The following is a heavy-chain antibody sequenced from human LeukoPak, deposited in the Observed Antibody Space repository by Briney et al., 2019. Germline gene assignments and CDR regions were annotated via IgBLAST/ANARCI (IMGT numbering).Heavy chain of an antibody. Sequence: SQTLSLTCTVSGGSISSGDYYWSWIRQPPGNGLEWIGYIYYSGSTYYNPSLKSRVTISVDTSKNQFSLKLSSVTAADTAVYYCARGQTMVRGVVDYWGQGTLVTVSS. CDR2: IYYSGST. CDR1: GGSISSGDYY. D-gene: IGHD3-10*01. V-gene: IGHV4-30-4*01. J-gene: IGHJ4*02. CDR3: ARGQTMVRGVVDY.